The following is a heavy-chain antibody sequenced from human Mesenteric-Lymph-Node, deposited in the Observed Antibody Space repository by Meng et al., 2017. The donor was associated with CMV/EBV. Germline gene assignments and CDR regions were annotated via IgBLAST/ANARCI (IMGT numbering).Heavy chain of an antibody. J-gene: IGHJ6*02. V-gene: IGHV3-30*04. CDR1: GFDFSGTA. CDR2: ISYDGGNK. CDR3: AREVMVRGVTYYGMDV. Sequence: GGSLRLSCAASGFDFSGTAMHWVRQAPGKGLKWVAVISYDGGNKYYADSVKGRFTISRDNSKNTLSLQMDSLRPEDTAVYYCAREVMVRGVTYYGMDVWGQGTTVTVSS. D-gene: IGHD3-10*01.